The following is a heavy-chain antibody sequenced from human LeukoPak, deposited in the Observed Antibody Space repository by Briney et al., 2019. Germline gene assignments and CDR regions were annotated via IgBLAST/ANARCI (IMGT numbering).Heavy chain of an antibody. V-gene: IGHV3-23*01. CDR2: ISGSGGST. Sequence: GGSPRLSCAASGFTFSSYAMSWVRQAPGKGLEWVSAISGSGGSTYYADSVKGRFTISRDNSKNTLYLQMNSLRAEDTAVYYCAKDTLYGDYGGGTFDIWGQGTMVTVSS. J-gene: IGHJ3*02. CDR3: AKDTLYGDYGGGTFDI. CDR1: GFTFSSYA. D-gene: IGHD4-17*01.